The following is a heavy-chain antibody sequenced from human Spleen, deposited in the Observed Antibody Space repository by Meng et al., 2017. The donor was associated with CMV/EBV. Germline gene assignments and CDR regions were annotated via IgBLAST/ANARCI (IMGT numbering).Heavy chain of an antibody. J-gene: IGHJ4*02. D-gene: IGHD2-21*02. CDR3: IGDCGGDCYSDGALNY. CDR2: IRSKANSYAT. V-gene: IGHV3-73*01. Sequence: FTFSGSAMHWVRQASGKGLEWVGRIRSKANSYATAYAASVKGRFTISRDDSENTAYLQMDSLKTDDTAIYYCIGDCGGDCYSDGALNYWGQGTLVTVSS. CDR1: FTFSGSA.